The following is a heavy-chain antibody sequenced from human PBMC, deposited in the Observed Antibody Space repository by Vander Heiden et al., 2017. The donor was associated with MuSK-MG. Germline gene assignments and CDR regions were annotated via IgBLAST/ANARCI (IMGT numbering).Heavy chain of an antibody. CDR3: ARGRKSQYQLRWGELSAFDI. CDR2: ISAYNGNT. V-gene: IGHV1-18*01. Sequence: QVQLVQSGAEVKKPGASVKVSCKASGYTFTSYGISWVRQAPGQGLEWMGWISAYNGNTNYAQKLQGRVTMTTDTSTSTAYMERRSMRSDETAVYYCARGRKSQYQLRWGELSAFDIWGQGTMVTVSS. J-gene: IGHJ3*02. CDR1: GYTFTSYG. D-gene: IGHD2-2*01.